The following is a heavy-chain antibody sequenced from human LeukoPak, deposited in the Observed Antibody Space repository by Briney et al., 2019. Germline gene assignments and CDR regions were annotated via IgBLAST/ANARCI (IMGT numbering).Heavy chain of an antibody. CDR3: AVGGVYLRGGAEAFDI. J-gene: IGHJ3*02. CDR1: GXSISSSNW. D-gene: IGHD3-10*01. V-gene: IGHV4-4*02. CDR2: IYHSGST. Sequence: SETLSLTCAVSGXSISSSNWWSWVRQPPGKGLEWIGEIYHSGSTNYIPSLKSRVTISVDNSKNQFSLKLSSVTAADTAVYYCAVGGVYLRGGAEAFDIWGQGTMVTVSS.